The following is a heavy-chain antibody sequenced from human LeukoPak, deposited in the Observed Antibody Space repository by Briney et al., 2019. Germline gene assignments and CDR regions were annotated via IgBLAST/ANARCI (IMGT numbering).Heavy chain of an antibody. D-gene: IGHD2-2*01. Sequence: PSQTLSLTCTVSGDSISSGGYYWTWIRQHPRKGLEWIGYIYYSGTTFYNPSLKSRVTISLDMSNNQFSLNLTSVTAADTAVYYCARSFLTYCSHSSCYTTAGLGHDAFDIWGQGTMVTVSS. J-gene: IGHJ3*02. CDR2: IYYSGTT. V-gene: IGHV4-31*03. CDR3: ARSFLTYCSHSSCYTTAGLGHDAFDI. CDR1: GDSISSGGYY.